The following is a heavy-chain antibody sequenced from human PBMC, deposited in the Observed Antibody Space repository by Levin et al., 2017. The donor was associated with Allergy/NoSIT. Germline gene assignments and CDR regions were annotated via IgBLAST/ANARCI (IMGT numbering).Heavy chain of an antibody. D-gene: IGHD4-17*01. Sequence: SETLSLTCTVSGGSISSSSYYWGWIRQPPGKGLEWIGSIYYSGSTYYNPSLKSRVPISVDTSKNQFSLKLSSVTAADTAVYYCANGHPTTVTTFGYWGQGTLVTVSS. CDR3: ANGHPTTVTTFGY. CDR1: GGSISSSSYY. J-gene: IGHJ4*02. CDR2: IYYSGST. V-gene: IGHV4-39*01.